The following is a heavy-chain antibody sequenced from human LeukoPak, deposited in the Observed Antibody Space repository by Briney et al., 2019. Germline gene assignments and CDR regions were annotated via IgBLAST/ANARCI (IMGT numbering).Heavy chain of an antibody. J-gene: IGHJ6*02. Sequence: SETLSLTCTVSGGSINSYYWSWIRQPPGKGLEWIGYIYYSGSTNYNRSLKSRVTISVDTSKNQFSLKLRSVPAAATAVYYCARHGRGMDVWGQGATVTVS. CDR1: GGSINSYY. CDR2: IYYSGST. V-gene: IGHV4-59*08. CDR3: ARHGRGMDV.